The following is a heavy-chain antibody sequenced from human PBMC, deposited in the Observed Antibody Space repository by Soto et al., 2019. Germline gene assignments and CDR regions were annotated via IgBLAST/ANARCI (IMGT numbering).Heavy chain of an antibody. CDR2: ISPSSADT. Sequence: QVQLVESGGGLVKPGGSLRLSCAASGFTFTDYYMTWIRQAPGKGPELVSYISPSSADTKYADSVKGRFTISRDNAKNLLYLQMNSLRAEDTALYYCTRRPRRGDYWGQGTLVTVSS. D-gene: IGHD1-26*01. V-gene: IGHV3-11*05. CDR1: GFTFTDYY. J-gene: IGHJ4*02. CDR3: TRRPRRGDY.